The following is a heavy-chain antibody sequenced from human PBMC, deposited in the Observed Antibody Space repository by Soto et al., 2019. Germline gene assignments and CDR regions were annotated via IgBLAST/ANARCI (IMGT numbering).Heavy chain of an antibody. CDR2: ISYDGSNK. CDR1: GFTFSSYA. J-gene: IGHJ4*02. CDR3: ARGRIAVAGTVGVLDY. V-gene: IGHV3-30-3*01. D-gene: IGHD6-19*01. Sequence: GGSLRLSCAASGFTFSSYARHWVRQAPGKGLEWVAVISYDGSNKYYSASVKGPFTISRDNSKNTLYLQMNSLRAEDTAVYYCARGRIAVAGTVGVLDYWGQGTLVTVSS.